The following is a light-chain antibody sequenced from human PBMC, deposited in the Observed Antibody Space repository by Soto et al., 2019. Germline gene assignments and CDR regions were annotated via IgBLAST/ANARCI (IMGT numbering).Light chain of an antibody. J-gene: IGKJ5*01. CDR1: QVISTS. CDR2: AAS. Sequence: EIKRSPSTTLVAECIAKSVTITCRASQVISTSLASYQVKPGKAPKLLIYAASTLESGVPSRFSATVAGTELSLTITRRQPEDFATYYCQQLFVTRITFEQGTRLDI. CDR3: QQLFVTRIT. V-gene: IGKV1-9*01.